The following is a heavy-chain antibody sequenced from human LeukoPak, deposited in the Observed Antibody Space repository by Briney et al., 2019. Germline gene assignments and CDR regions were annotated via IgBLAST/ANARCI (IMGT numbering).Heavy chain of an antibody. J-gene: IGHJ4*02. D-gene: IGHD7-27*01. CDR1: GFTFNRYN. Sequence: GGSLRLSCAASGFTFNRYNMNWVRRAPGKGLEWVSSISTSSSYIYYADSVKGRFITSRDNAKSSLYLQMNSLRAEDTALYYCGRGHWGLDYWGQGALVTVSS. CDR2: ISTSSSYI. CDR3: GRGHWGLDY. V-gene: IGHV3-21*01.